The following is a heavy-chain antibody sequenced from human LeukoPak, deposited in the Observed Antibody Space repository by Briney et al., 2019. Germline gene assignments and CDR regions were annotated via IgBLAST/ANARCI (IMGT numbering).Heavy chain of an antibody. Sequence: SETPSLTCDVSRYSISSNCYWAWIRQPPGKGLEWLGSIYYSGDTYYNPSLKSRVTCSVDTSKNQFSLQLNSVTAADTAVYYCARAHYDGDYQYYFDYWGQGMQVTVSS. CDR1: RYSISSNCY. CDR3: ARAHYDGDYQYYFDY. V-gene: IGHV4-38-2*01. CDR2: IYYSGDT. D-gene: IGHD4-17*01. J-gene: IGHJ4*02.